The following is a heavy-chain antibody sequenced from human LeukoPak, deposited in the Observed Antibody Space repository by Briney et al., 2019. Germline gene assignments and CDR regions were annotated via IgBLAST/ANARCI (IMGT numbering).Heavy chain of an antibody. CDR2: IRYDGSDK. V-gene: IGHV3-30*02. J-gene: IGHJ4*02. CDR1: GFTFNTYG. D-gene: IGHD3-3*01. Sequence: GGSLRLSCAASGFTFNTYGMHWVRQAPGKGLEWVAFIRYDGSDKYYADSVKGRFTISRDNSRNTLYLQMNSLRSEDTAVFYCAKHQSNYDFWSGFSLWGQGTLVTVSS. CDR3: AKHQSNYDFWSGFSL.